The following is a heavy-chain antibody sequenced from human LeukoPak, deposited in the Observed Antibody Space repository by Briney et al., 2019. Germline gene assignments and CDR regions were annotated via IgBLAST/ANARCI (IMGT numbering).Heavy chain of an antibody. J-gene: IGHJ3*02. Sequence: GGSLRLSCAASGFTFSSYAMHWVRQAPGKGLEWVAVISYDGSNKYYADSVKGRFTISRDNSKNTLYLQMNSLRAEDTAVYYCARHRAGWRMRLGDAFDIWGQGTMVTVSS. CDR3: ARHRAGWRMRLGDAFDI. V-gene: IGHV3-30-3*01. CDR2: ISYDGSNK. D-gene: IGHD7-27*01. CDR1: GFTFSSYA.